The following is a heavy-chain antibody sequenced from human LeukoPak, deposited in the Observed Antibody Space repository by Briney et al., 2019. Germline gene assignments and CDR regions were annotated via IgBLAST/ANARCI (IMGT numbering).Heavy chain of an antibody. J-gene: IGHJ3*02. D-gene: IGHD3-22*01. Sequence: SETLSLTCTVSGGSISSYYWSWIRQPPGKGLEWIGYIYYSGSTNYNPSLKSRVTISVDTSKNQFSLKLSSVPAADTAVYYCARCGYYDSGGYDGCDAFDIWGQGTMVTVSS. V-gene: IGHV4-59*01. CDR3: ARCGYYDSGGYDGCDAFDI. CDR1: GGSISSYY. CDR2: IYYSGST.